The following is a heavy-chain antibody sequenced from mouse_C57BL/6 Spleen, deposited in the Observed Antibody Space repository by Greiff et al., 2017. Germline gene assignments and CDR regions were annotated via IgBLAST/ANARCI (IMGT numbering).Heavy chain of an antibody. V-gene: IGHV3-6*01. D-gene: IGHD1-1*01. CDR2: ISYDGSH. CDR3: AGYYYGSSYDAMDY. J-gene: IGHJ4*01. CDR1: GYSITSGYY. Sequence: EVQLQESGPGLVKPSQSLSLTCSVTGYSITSGYYWNWIRQFPGNKPEWMGYISYDGSHNSNPSLKNRISITLDTSKNQFFLKLNSVTTEDTATYDCAGYYYGSSYDAMDYWGQGTSVTVSS.